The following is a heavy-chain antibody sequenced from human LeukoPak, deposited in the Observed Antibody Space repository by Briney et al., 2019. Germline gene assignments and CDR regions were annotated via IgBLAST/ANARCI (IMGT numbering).Heavy chain of an antibody. Sequence: GGSLGLSCAASGFTFSSYSMNWVRQAPGRGLEWVSSISSSSSYIYYADSVKGRLTISRDNAKNSLYLQMNSLRAEDTAVYYCARQPRLGPWAFDIWGQGTMVTVSS. D-gene: IGHD6-19*01. J-gene: IGHJ3*02. CDR2: ISSSSSYI. CDR3: ARQPRLGPWAFDI. V-gene: IGHV3-21*01. CDR1: GFTFSSYS.